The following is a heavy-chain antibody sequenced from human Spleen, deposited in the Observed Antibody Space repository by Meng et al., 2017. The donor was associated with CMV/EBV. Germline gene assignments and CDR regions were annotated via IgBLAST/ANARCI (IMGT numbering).Heavy chain of an antibody. CDR1: GFIFSSYA. CDR2: ISGSGDST. CDR3: ARRLHPAPDPYFDY. J-gene: IGHJ4*02. Sequence: GGSLRLSCAGSGFIFSSYAMTWVRQAPGKGLEWVSGISGSGDSTYYADSVKGRFTISRDNSKNTLYLQLNSLRAEDTAVYYCARRLHPAPDPYFDYWGQGTLVTVSS. D-gene: IGHD5-12*01. V-gene: IGHV3-23*01.